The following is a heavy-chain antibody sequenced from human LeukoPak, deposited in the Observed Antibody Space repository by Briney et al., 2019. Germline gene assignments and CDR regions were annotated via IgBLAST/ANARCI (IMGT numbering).Heavy chain of an antibody. V-gene: IGHV3-7*03. CDR1: GFTFSSYW. J-gene: IGHJ3*02. Sequence: GGSLRLSCAASGFTFSSYWMSWVRQAPGKGLEWVANIKKDGSEKYYVDSVKGRFTISRDNAKNSLYLQMNSLRAEDTAVYYCAREFWNYRSGSLQAFDIWGQGTMVTVSS. CDR3: AREFWNYRSGSLQAFDI. CDR2: IKKDGSEK. D-gene: IGHD3-10*01.